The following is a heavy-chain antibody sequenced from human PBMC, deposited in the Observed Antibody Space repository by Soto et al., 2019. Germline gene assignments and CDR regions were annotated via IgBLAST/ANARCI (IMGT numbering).Heavy chain of an antibody. J-gene: IGHJ6*02. Sequence: PGESLKISCKVSGDTLTSYWIGWVRQMPGKGLEWMGIIYPGDSDTRYSPSFQGQVTISVDKSISTAYLQWSSLKASDTAMYYCAIPHYYGSGSYPDDYYYGMDVWGQGTTVTVSS. CDR2: IYPGDSDT. CDR3: AIPHYYGSGSYPDDYYYGMDV. CDR1: GDTLTSYW. V-gene: IGHV5-51*01. D-gene: IGHD3-10*01.